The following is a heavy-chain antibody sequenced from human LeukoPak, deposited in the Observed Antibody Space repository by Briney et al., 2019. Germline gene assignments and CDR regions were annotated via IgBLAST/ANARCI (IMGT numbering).Heavy chain of an antibody. D-gene: IGHD4-17*01. V-gene: IGHV4-31*03. Sequence: SQTLSLTCTVSGGSISSGGYYWSWIRQHPGKGLEWIGYIYYSGSTYYNPSLKSRVTISVDTSKNQFSLKLSSVTAADTAVYYCARANVPRELDDMTTGPAGTWTGEYYFDYWGQGTLVTVSS. CDR3: ARANVPRELDDMTTGPAGTWTGEYYFDY. CDR2: IYYSGST. J-gene: IGHJ4*02. CDR1: GGSISSGGYY.